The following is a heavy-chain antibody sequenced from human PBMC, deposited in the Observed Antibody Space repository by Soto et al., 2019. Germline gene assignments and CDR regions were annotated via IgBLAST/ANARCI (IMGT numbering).Heavy chain of an antibody. Sequence: SVKVSCKASGFTFTSSAVQWVRQARGQRLEWIGWIVVGSGNTNYAQKFQERVTITRDMSTSTAYMELSSLRSEDTAVYYCAAEWLVPSYFDYWGQGTLVTVSS. V-gene: IGHV1-58*01. D-gene: IGHD6-19*01. CDR3: AAEWLVPSYFDY. CDR1: GFTFTSSA. J-gene: IGHJ4*02. CDR2: IVVGSGNT.